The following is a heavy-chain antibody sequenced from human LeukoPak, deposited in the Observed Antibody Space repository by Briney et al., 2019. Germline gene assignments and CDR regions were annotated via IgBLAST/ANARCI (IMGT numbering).Heavy chain of an antibody. D-gene: IGHD3-10*01. CDR1: GFTFSSYG. V-gene: IGHV3-30*18. CDR3: AKDLWFGELGPDY. Sequence: GGSLRLSCAASGFTFSSYGMHWVRQAPGKGLEWVAVISSDGSNKYYADSVKGRFTISRDNSKNTLYLQMNSLRAEDTAVYYCAKDLWFGELGPDYWGQGTLVTVSS. J-gene: IGHJ4*02. CDR2: ISSDGSNK.